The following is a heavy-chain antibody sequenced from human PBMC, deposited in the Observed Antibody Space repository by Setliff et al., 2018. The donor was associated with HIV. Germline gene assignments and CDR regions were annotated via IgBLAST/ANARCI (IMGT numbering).Heavy chain of an antibody. CDR2: IRHDGSNK. D-gene: IGHD2-2*01. CDR1: GFTFSNYG. Sequence: GGSLRLSCAASGFTFSNYGMHWVRQAPGKGLEWVAFIRHDGSNKYYADSVKGRFTIPRDNSKNTLYLQMNSLRGEDTAVYHCATDFSISAWGQGTLVTVSS. J-gene: IGHJ1*01. CDR3: ATDFSISA. V-gene: IGHV3-30*02.